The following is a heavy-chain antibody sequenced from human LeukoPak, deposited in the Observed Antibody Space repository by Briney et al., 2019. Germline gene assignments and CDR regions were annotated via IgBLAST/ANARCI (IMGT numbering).Heavy chain of an antibody. Sequence: GGSLRLSCAASGFTFNTYSMNWVRQAPGKGLEWLAYIRSSPFTIYYADSVMGRFTISTDNANNSLYLQMNSLRGEDTAVYYCVRDRFFSSDFWGQGTVVTVSS. CDR3: VRDRFFSSDF. J-gene: IGHJ4*02. CDR1: GFTFNTYS. CDR2: IRSSPFTI. V-gene: IGHV3-48*01.